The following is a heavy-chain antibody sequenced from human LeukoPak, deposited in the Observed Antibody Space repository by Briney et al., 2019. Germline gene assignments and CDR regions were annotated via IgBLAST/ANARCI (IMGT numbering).Heavy chain of an antibody. D-gene: IGHD5-12*01. CDR1: GFTFSNAW. Sequence: GGSLRLSCATSGFTFSNAWMNWVRQAPGKGLEWVGRIRSNSDGGTIDYAAPVKGRFTLSRDDSKTTLYLQMNSLQTEDTAVYYCTTGDIVATMWDYWGQGTLVTVSS. J-gene: IGHJ4*02. V-gene: IGHV3-15*07. CDR2: IRSNSDGGTI. CDR3: TTGDIVATMWDY.